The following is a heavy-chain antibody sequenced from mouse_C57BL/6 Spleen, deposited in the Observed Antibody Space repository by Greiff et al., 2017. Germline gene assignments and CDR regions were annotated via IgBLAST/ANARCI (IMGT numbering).Heavy chain of an antibody. Sequence: EVQGVESGGDLVKPGGSLKLSCAASGFTFSSYGMSWVRQTPDKRLEWVATISSGGSYTYYPDSVKGRFTISRDNAKNTLYLQLSSLKSEDTAMYYCARLYYGTSYYYFDGWGTGTTVTVSS. D-gene: IGHD1-1*01. V-gene: IGHV5-6*01. J-gene: IGHJ1*03. CDR3: ARLYYGTSYYYFDG. CDR1: GFTFSSYG. CDR2: ISSGGSYT.